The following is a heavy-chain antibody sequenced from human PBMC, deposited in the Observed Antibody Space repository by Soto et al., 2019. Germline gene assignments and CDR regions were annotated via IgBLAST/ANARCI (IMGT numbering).Heavy chain of an antibody. CDR2: IYYSGST. Sequence: SETLSLTCTVSGGSISSGDYYWSWIRQPPGKGLEWIGYIYYSGSTYYNPSLKSRVTISVDTSKNQFSLKLSSVTAADTAVYYCARDRLQVYYYYYGMDVWGQGTTVTVSS. CDR1: GGSISSGDYY. V-gene: IGHV4-30-4*01. CDR3: ARDRLQVYYYYYGMDV. D-gene: IGHD6-25*01. J-gene: IGHJ6*02.